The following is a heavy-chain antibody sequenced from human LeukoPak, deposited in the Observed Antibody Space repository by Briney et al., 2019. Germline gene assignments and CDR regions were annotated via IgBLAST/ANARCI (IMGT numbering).Heavy chain of an antibody. V-gene: IGHV1-18*01. CDR3: ARALSRGGSYWFFDY. J-gene: IGHJ4*02. D-gene: IGHD1-26*01. Sequence: ASVKVSCKASGYTFTSYGISWARQAPGQGLEWMGWISAYNGNTNYAQKLQGRVTMTTDTSTSTAYMELRSLRSDDTAVYYCARALSRGGSYWFFDYWGQGTLVTVSS. CDR1: GYTFTSYG. CDR2: ISAYNGNT.